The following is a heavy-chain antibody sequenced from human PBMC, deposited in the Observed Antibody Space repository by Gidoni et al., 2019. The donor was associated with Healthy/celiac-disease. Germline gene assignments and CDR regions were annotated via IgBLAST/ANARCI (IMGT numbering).Heavy chain of an antibody. Sequence: QVQLVQSGAAVKTPGSSVKVSCKAAGGTFRSYTISWVRQGPGHGLEWMGRIIHILGISNYAQKCQGRVTITADKSTSTAYMELSSLGSEDTAVYYCASGYGYCTNGVCLWPENDYWGQGTLVTVSS. D-gene: IGHD2-8*01. V-gene: IGHV1-69*02. CDR2: IIHILGIS. J-gene: IGHJ4*02. CDR3: ASGYGYCTNGVCLWPENDY. CDR1: GGTFRSYT.